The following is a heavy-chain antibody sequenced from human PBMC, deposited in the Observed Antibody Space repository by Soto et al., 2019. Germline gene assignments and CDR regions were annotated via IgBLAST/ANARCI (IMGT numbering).Heavy chain of an antibody. Sequence: SVKVSCKASGFTFTSSAVQWVRQARGQRLEWIGWIVVGSGNTNYAQKFQERVTITRDMSTSTAYMELSSLRSEDTAVYYCAARVGWPLGAFDYWGQGTLVTVSS. CDR3: AARVGWPLGAFDY. CDR1: GFTFTSSA. CDR2: IVVGSGNT. D-gene: IGHD6-19*01. V-gene: IGHV1-58*01. J-gene: IGHJ4*02.